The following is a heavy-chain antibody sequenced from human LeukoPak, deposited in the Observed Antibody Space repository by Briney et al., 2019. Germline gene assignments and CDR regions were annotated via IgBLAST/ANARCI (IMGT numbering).Heavy chain of an antibody. J-gene: IGHJ1*01. Sequence: GGSLRLSCAASGFTFSSYGMHWVRQAPGKGLEWEAVISSDESNKYYADSVEGRFTISRDSSKNTVFLQMNSLRAEDTAVYYCARSRGTSLSQFFQHWGQGTLVTVSS. D-gene: IGHD3-16*02. CDR1: GFTFSSYG. CDR3: ARSRGTSLSQFFQH. V-gene: IGHV3-30*03. CDR2: ISSDESNK.